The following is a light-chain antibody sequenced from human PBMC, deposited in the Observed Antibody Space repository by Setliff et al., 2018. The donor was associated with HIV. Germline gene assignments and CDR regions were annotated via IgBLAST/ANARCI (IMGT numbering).Light chain of an antibody. Sequence: QSVLTQPPSASGTPGQRITISCSGSNSSIGSNYVSWYQQFPGTAPRLLMFRNNQRPSGVPDRFSGSKSGTSASLAISGLRSEDEADYFCATWDDSLSSPRVFGGGTKVTVL. CDR1: NSSIGSNY. CDR3: ATWDDSLSSPRV. J-gene: IGLJ3*02. V-gene: IGLV1-47*01. CDR2: RNN.